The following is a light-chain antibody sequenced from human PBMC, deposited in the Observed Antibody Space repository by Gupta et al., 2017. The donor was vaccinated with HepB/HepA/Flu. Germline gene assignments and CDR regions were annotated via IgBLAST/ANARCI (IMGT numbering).Light chain of an antibody. V-gene: IGKV4-1*01. CDR2: WAS. J-gene: IGKJ1*01. CDR1: QSVMYRPIIKTF. CDR3: QQYSGTPRT. Sequence: DIVMTQSPDSLSVSLGERATLNCKSSQSVMYRPIIKTFLAWYQQKPGQPPKLLIYWASTRESGVPYRFSGSGSGTDFTLTISSLQAEDFAVYYCQQYSGTPRTFGQGTKVEVK.